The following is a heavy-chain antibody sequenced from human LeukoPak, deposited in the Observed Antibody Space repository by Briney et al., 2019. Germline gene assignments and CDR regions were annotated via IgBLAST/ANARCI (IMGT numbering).Heavy chain of an antibody. J-gene: IGHJ5*02. CDR1: GGSISSYY. Sequence: SETLSLTCTVSGGSISSYYWSWIRQPPGKGLEWIGYIYYSGSTNYNPSLKSRVTISVDTSKNQFSLKLSSVTAADTAVYYCARISGYSSSWHNGGFVWFDPWGQGTLVTVPS. CDR3: ARISGYSSSWHNGGFVWFDP. CDR2: IYYSGST. D-gene: IGHD6-13*01. V-gene: IGHV4-59*01.